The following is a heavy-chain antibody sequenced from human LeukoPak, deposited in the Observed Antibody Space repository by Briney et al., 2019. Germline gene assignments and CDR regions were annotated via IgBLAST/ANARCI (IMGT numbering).Heavy chain of an antibody. Sequence: LRLSCAPVVLRLIYHNMESGREAPGKGVGFVSSIGAAGGPPFYADSVKGRFTISRDNFQNTMYLQMDSLRPEDSAVYYCARELGGTKTGRFDIWGQGTVVTVSS. J-gene: IGHJ3*02. CDR3: ARELGGTKTGRFDI. D-gene: IGHD1-14*01. CDR1: VLRLIYHN. V-gene: IGHV3-64*02. CDR2: IGAAGGPP.